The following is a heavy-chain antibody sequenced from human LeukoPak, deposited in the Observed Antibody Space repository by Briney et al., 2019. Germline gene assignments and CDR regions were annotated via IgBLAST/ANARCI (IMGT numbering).Heavy chain of an antibody. CDR1: GGSFSGYY. Sequence: KPSETLSLTCAVYGGSFSGYYWSWIRQPPGKGLEWIGEINHSGSTNYNPSLKSRVTISVDTSKNQFSLKLTSVTAADTAVYYCARHTVVTPIGPYYYYGMDVWGQGTTVTVSS. V-gene: IGHV4-34*01. CDR2: INHSGST. J-gene: IGHJ6*02. D-gene: IGHD4-23*01. CDR3: ARHTVVTPIGPYYYYGMDV.